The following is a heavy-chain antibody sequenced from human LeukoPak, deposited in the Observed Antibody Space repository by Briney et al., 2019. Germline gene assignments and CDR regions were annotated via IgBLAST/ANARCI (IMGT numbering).Heavy chain of an antibody. V-gene: IGHV4-59*01. Sequence: SETLSLTCTVSGGSISSYYWSWIRQPPGKGLEWIGYIYYSGSSYYNPSLRSRVTISVDTSKNQFSLKLSSVTAAGTAVYYCARCKGSSSFEDDAFDIWGQGTMVTVSS. CDR1: GGSISSYY. CDR2: IYYSGSS. CDR3: ARCKGSSSFEDDAFDI. D-gene: IGHD6-13*01. J-gene: IGHJ3*02.